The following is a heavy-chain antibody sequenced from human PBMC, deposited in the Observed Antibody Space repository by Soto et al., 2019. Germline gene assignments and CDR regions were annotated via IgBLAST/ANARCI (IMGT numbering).Heavy chain of an antibody. D-gene: IGHD6-19*01. CDR2: FYYSGNT. Sequence: PSETLSLTCTVSGDSISDYYWSWIRQPAGKGLEWIGRFYYSGNTKSNPSLESRVTMSADTSKNQFSLSLRSVTAADSAIYYCARMYNSGFYRPEGDYFFYGMDVWGQGXTVTVYS. V-gene: IGHV4-4*07. CDR3: ARMYNSGFYRPEGDYFFYGMDV. J-gene: IGHJ6*02. CDR1: GDSISDYY.